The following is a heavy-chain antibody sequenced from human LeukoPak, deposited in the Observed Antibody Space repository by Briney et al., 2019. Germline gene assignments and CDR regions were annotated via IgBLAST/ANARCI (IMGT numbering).Heavy chain of an antibody. D-gene: IGHD2-2*01. CDR2: IYYSGST. CDR1: GGSISNYY. Sequence: SETLSLTCTVSGGSISNYYWSWIRQPPGKGLEWIGYIYYSGSTIYNPSLKSRLTISVDTSKNLFSLKLGSVTAADTAVYYCARQSTWGRFDYWGQGTLVTVSS. V-gene: IGHV4-59*01. CDR3: ARQSTWGRFDY. J-gene: IGHJ4*02.